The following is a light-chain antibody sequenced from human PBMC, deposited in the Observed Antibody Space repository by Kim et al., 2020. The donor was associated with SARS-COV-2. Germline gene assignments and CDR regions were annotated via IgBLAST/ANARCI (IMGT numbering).Light chain of an antibody. CDR3: SSYTSSSTLI. CDR2: DVN. V-gene: IGLV2-14*04. J-gene: IGLJ2*01. CDR1: SSDVGGYNS. Sequence: GQSITSSCTGSSSDVGGYNSVSWYQQPPGKAPKLMIFDVNKRPSGVSDRFSGSKSGHTASLTISGLQVEDDADYYCSSYTSSSTLIFGGGTQLTVL.